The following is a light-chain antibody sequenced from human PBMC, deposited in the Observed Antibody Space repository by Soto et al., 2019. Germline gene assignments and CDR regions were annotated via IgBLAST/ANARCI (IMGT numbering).Light chain of an antibody. CDR2: DAS. CDR3: QQYNNWPPGYT. Sequence: EIVMTQSPATLSVSRGERATLSCRASQSVRSNLAWYQQKPGQAPRLLIYDASTRATDIPARFSGSGSGTEFTLTISSVQSEDFAVYYCQQYNNWPPGYTFGQGTKLEIK. V-gene: IGKV3-15*01. J-gene: IGKJ2*01. CDR1: QSVRSN.